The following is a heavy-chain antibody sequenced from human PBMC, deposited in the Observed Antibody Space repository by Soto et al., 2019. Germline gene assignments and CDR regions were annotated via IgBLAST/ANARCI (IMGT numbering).Heavy chain of an antibody. Sequence: QVQLVQSGAEVKNPGASVKVSCKASGYTFTNYYIHWVRQAPEQGLEWMAIINPNGGSTNYAQEFQGRVTLARDTFTNTVYMELSSLRSEDTAIYYCARGLAAGDYWGQGTLVTVSS. V-gene: IGHV1-46*01. CDR2: INPNGGST. D-gene: IGHD6-13*01. J-gene: IGHJ4*02. CDR3: ARGLAAGDY. CDR1: GYTFTNYY.